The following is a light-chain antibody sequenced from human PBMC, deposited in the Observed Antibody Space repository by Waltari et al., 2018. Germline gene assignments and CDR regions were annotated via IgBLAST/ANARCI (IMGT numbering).Light chain of an antibody. CDR1: HDISNY. V-gene: IGKV1-27*01. J-gene: IGKJ3*01. CDR2: VAS. Sequence: DIQMTQSPSALSASVGDRVTITCRASHDISNYLAWYQQKPGKVPKLLIYVASTLQSGAPSRFIGSGSGTDFTLTISSLQPEDVATYYCQKYNSAPLTFGPGTRVDIK. CDR3: QKYNSAPLT.